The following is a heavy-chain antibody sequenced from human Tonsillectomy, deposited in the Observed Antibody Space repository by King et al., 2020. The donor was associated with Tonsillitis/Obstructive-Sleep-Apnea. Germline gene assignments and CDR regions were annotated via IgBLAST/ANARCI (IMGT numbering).Heavy chain of an antibody. CDR1: GGSISSSNW. CDR3: ARGYCSSPRCHGDDAFDI. J-gene: IGHJ3*02. Sequence: QLQESGPGLVKPSGTLSLTCAVSGGSISSSNWWSWVRQPPGKGLEWIGKIYHSGSTDYNPSLTSRVTISVDKSKNHFSLRLRSVTAADTALYYCARGYCSSPRCHGDDAFDIWGLGTMVTVSS. D-gene: IGHD2-2*01. V-gene: IGHV4-4*02. CDR2: IYHSGST.